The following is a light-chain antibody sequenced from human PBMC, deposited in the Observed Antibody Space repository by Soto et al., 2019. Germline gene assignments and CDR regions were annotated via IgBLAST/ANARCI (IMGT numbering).Light chain of an antibody. CDR2: EVS. V-gene: IGLV2-14*01. CDR3: SSYTSSSTVV. CDR1: SSDVGGYNY. Sequence: QSALTQPASVSGSPGQSITISCTGTSSDVGGYNYVSWYQQHPGKAPKLMSYEVSNRPSGVSNRFSGSKSGNTASLTISGLQAEDEADYYCSSYTSSSTVVFGGGTKLTV. J-gene: IGLJ2*01.